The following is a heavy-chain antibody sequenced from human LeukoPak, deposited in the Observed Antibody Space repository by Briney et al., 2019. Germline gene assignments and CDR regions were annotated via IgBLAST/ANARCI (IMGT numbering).Heavy chain of an antibody. D-gene: IGHD6-13*01. J-gene: IGHJ3*02. CDR1: GLTFSSYA. CDR3: AKSRGSSWTCDAFDI. V-gene: IGHV3-23*01. CDR2: ISGSVGST. Sequence: GGSLRLSCAASGLTFSSYAMSWVRQAPGKGLEWVSAISGSVGSTYYADSVKGRFTISRDNSKNTLYLQMNSLRAEDTAVYYCAKSRGSSWTCDAFDIWGQGTMVTVSS.